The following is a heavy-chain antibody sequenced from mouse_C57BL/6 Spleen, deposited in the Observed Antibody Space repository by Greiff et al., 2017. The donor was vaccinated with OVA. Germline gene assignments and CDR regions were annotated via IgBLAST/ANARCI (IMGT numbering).Heavy chain of an antibody. CDR3: AREPFYYEDAMDY. J-gene: IGHJ4*01. D-gene: IGHD2-4*01. V-gene: IGHV3-6*01. CDR2: ISYDGSN. CDR1: GYSITSGYY. Sequence: DVQLQESGPGLVKPSQSLSLTCSVTGYSITSGYYWNWIRQFPGNKLEWMGYISYDGSNNYNPSLKNRISITRDTSKNQFFLKLNSVTTEDTATYYCAREPFYYEDAMDYWGQGTSVTVSS.